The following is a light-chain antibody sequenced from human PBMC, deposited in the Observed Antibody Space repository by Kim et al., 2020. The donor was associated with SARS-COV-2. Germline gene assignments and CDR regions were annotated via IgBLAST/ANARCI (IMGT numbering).Light chain of an antibody. J-gene: IGKJ2*01. CDR3: QQYNNWPFT. V-gene: IGKV3-15*01. Sequence: SVSTGARATLSCRASQSVSSNSAWYQQKPGQAPRLLIYGASTRATGVPARFSGSGSGTEFTLTISSLQSEDFAVYYCQQYNNWPFTFGQGTKLEI. CDR1: QSVSSN. CDR2: GAS.